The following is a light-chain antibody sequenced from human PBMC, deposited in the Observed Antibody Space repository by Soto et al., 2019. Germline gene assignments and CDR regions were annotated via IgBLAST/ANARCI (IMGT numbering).Light chain of an antibody. CDR3: QQYNSWSAIT. Sequence: EILLTQSPATLSVSPGERVTLSCRASQSVRNKLAWYQQQPGQAPRVLIYDTSARATGLPARFSGSGSGTDFTLTISSLQSEDSAVYYCQQYNSWSAITFGQGTKVDIK. CDR2: DTS. J-gene: IGKJ1*01. V-gene: IGKV3-15*01. CDR1: QSVRNK.